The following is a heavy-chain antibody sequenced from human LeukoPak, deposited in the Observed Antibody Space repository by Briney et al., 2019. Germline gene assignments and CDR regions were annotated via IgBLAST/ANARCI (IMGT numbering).Heavy chain of an antibody. V-gene: IGHV5-51*01. J-gene: IGHJ3*02. Sequence: GGALQISFQGSGYSFTSYWIGWVRPMPGKGREWMGIIYPGDSDTRYSPSFQGQVTISADKSISTAYLQSSSLKASDTAMYYCATAGGDSSGLDAFDIWGQGTMVTVSS. CDR3: ATAGGDSSGLDAFDI. CDR1: GYSFTSYW. D-gene: IGHD3-22*01. CDR2: IYPGDSDT.